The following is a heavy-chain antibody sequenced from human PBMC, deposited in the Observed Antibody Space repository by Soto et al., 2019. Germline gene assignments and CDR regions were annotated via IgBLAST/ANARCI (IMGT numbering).Heavy chain of an antibody. CDR1: GFTFSSYA. CDR2: ISGSGGST. D-gene: IGHD3-3*01. V-gene: IGHV3-23*01. J-gene: IGHJ6*02. CDR3: AKASPGPSGYYYYGMDV. Sequence: GGSLRLSCAASGFTFSSYAMSWVRQAPGKGLEWVSAISGSGGSTYYADSVKGRFTISRDNSKNTLYLQMNSLRAEDTAVYYCAKASPGPSGYYYYGMDVWGQGTTVTVS.